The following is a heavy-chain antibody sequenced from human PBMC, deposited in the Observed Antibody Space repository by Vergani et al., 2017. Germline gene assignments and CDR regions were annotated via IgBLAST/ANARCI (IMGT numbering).Heavy chain of an antibody. J-gene: IGHJ6*02. V-gene: IGHV1-46*01. CDR2: INPSGGST. Sequence: QVQLVQSGAEVKKPGASVKVSCKASGYTFTSYYMHWVRQAPGQGLEWMGIINPSGGSTSYAQKFQGRVTITADESTSTAYMELSSLRSEDTAVYYCARDQFNYGSGSYYGMDVWGQGTTVTVSS. CDR1: GYTFTSYY. D-gene: IGHD3-10*01. CDR3: ARDQFNYGSGSYYGMDV.